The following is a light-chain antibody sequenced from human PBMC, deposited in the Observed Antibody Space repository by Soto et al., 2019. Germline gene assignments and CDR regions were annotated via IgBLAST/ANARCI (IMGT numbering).Light chain of an antibody. CDR3: QQCGTLPLT. Sequence: EIVLTQSPGTLSLSPGERATLSCRASQSVGSTYLAWYQQKPGQAPRLLIFGASSRATGIPDRFSGSGSGTDFTLTSSRLEPEDFAVFYCQQCGTLPLTFGGGTKVEIK. CDR2: GAS. J-gene: IGKJ4*01. V-gene: IGKV3-20*01. CDR1: QSVGSTY.